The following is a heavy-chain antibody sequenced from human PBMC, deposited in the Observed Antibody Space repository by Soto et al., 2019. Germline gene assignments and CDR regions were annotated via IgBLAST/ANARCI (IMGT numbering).Heavy chain of an antibody. V-gene: IGHV5-51*01. CDR2: IFPRDSDT. CDR3: ARIMVRGVITYSRDYHGMDV. J-gene: IGHJ6*02. CDR1: GYSFSNYW. D-gene: IGHD3-10*01. Sequence: RGESLKISCKGSGYSFSNYWIGWVRQMPGKGLEWMGIIFPRDSDTRYSPSFQGQVTISADKSISTAYLQWSSLKASDTAMYYCARIMVRGVITYSRDYHGMDVWGQGTTVTV.